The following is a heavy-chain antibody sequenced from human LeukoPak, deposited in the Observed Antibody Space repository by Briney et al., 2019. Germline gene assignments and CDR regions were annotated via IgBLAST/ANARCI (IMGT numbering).Heavy chain of an antibody. CDR1: GFTFSSYW. J-gene: IGHJ3*02. V-gene: IGHV3-7*01. CDR3: AREPRGLDAFDI. CDR2: IRQDGSEK. Sequence: GGSLRLSCAASGFTFSSYWMSWVRRAPGKGLEWVANIRQDGSEKYYVDSVKGRFTISRDNAKNSLYLQMNSLRAEDTAVYYCAREPRGLDAFDIWGQGTMVTVSS. D-gene: IGHD3/OR15-3a*01.